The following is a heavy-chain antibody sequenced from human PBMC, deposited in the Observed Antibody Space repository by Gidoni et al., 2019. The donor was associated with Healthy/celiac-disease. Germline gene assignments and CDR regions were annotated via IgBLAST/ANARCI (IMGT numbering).Heavy chain of an antibody. CDR3: TRRHYDSSGYYYVHGY. Sequence: EVQLVESGGGLVQPGGSLKLSCAASGFPLSGSAMHWGRQASGKGLEWVGRIRSKANSYATAYAASVKGRFTISIDDSKNTAYLQMNSLKTEDTAVYYCTRRHYDSSGYYYVHGYWGQGTLVTVSS. D-gene: IGHD3-22*01. CDR1: GFPLSGSA. CDR2: IRSKANSYAT. V-gene: IGHV3-73*02. J-gene: IGHJ4*02.